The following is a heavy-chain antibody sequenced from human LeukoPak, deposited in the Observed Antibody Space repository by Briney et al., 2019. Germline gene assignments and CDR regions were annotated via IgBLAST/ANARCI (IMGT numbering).Heavy chain of an antibody. Sequence: ASVKVSCKASGYTFIDYYLHWLRQAPGQGLEWMGRINPNRGDTKPAQKFQGRVTMTRDTSIRVAYMELSSLQSDDTAVYYCARNPDEHWLDESENWYFDLWGSGTLVTVSS. J-gene: IGHJ2*01. CDR3: ARNPDEHWLDESENWYFDL. V-gene: IGHV1-2*06. CDR2: INPNRGDT. D-gene: IGHD6-19*01. CDR1: GYTFIDYY.